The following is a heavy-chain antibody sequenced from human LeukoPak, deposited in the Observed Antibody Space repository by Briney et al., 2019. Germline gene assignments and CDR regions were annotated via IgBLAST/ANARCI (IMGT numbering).Heavy chain of an antibody. CDR3: ARSTGTTYPFDY. D-gene: IGHD1-7*01. Sequence: SETLSLTCAVYGGSFSGYYWSWIRQPPGKGLEWIGEINHSGSTNYNPSLKSRVTISVDTSKNQFSLKLSSVTAADTAVYYCARSTGTTYPFDYWGQGTLVTVSS. V-gene: IGHV4-34*01. CDR1: GGSFSGYY. J-gene: IGHJ4*02. CDR2: INHSGST.